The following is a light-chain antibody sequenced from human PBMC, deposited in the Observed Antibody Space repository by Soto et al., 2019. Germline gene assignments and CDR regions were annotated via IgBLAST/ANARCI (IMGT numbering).Light chain of an antibody. J-gene: IGLJ2*01. V-gene: IGLV2-23*02. CDR3: CSYAGSSTKVV. Sequence: QSALTQPASVSGSPGQSITISRTGTSSDVGSYNLVSWYQQHPGKAPKLMIYEVSKRPSGVSNRFSGSKSGNTASLTISGLQAEDEADYYCCSYAGSSTKVVFGGGTKLTVL. CDR1: SSDVGSYNL. CDR2: EVS.